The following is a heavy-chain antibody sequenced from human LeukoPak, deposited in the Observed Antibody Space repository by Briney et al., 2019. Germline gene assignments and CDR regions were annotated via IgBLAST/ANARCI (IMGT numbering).Heavy chain of an antibody. CDR1: GFTFSNSA. D-gene: IGHD6-19*01. CDR3: ARGLAISSSGWYDTFDY. J-gene: IGHJ4*02. Sequence: GESLKISCAASGFTFSNSAMYWVRQAPGKGLEFVSVISTNGDRTYYADSVKGRFTISRDNSKNTLYLQMGSLRADDMAVYYCARGLAISSSGWYDTFDYWGQGALVTVSS. CDR2: ISTNGDRT. V-gene: IGHV3-64*02.